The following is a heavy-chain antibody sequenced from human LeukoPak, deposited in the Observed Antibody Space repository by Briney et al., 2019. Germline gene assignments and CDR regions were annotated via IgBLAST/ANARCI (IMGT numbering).Heavy chain of an antibody. CDR3: AREGPAASTSFYYFMDV. Sequence: PSETLSLTCTVSGDSISNYYWSWIRQPAGKGLEWIGRMYTSGATNYNPSPKSRTTMSVDTSKNQLSLRLSSVTAADRAVYYCAREGPAASTSFYYFMDVWGKGTTVTVSS. V-gene: IGHV4-4*07. CDR2: MYTSGAT. CDR1: GDSISNYY. D-gene: IGHD2-2*01. J-gene: IGHJ6*03.